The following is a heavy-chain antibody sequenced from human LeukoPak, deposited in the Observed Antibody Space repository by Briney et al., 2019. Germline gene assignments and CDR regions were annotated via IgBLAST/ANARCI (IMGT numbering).Heavy chain of an antibody. CDR3: ARDESFYGSGRYY. Sequence: PGGSLRLSCAASGFTVSSNYMSWVRQAPGKGLEWVSVIYSGGSTYYADSVKGRFTISRDNSKNTLYLQMNSLRAEDTAVYYCARDESFYGSGRYYWGQGTLATVSS. CDR2: IYSGGST. CDR1: GFTVSSNY. V-gene: IGHV3-53*01. D-gene: IGHD3-10*01. J-gene: IGHJ4*02.